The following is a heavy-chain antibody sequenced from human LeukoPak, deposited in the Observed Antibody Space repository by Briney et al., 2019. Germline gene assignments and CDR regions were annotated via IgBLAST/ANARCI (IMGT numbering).Heavy chain of an antibody. J-gene: IGHJ4*02. CDR2: IKEDGSER. CDR3: ARGLGIVVVPAGDYFDY. D-gene: IGHD2-2*03. V-gene: IGHV3-7*03. CDR1: AFIFSGHW. Sequence: GGSLRLSCEGSAFIFSGHWMNWVRQTPGKGLEWVASIKEDGSERQYVDSVKGRFSISRDNTKGSLFLQLNSLRAEDTAVYYCARGLGIVVVPAGDYFDYWGQGTLVTVSS.